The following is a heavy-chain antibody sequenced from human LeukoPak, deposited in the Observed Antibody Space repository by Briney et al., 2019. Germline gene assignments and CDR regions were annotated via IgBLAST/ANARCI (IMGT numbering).Heavy chain of an antibody. D-gene: IGHD3-10*01. J-gene: IGHJ4*02. CDR1: GFTFSAYS. CDR2: TSASSKTI. V-gene: IGHV3-48*02. Sequence: GGSLRLSCAASGFTFSAYSMNWVRQAPGKGLEWVSHTSASSKTIYYADSVKGRFSISRDNAKSSLYLQMNSLRDEDTAVYYCVRGDGWFGELLNFDFWGQGTLVTVSS. CDR3: VRGDGWFGELLNFDF.